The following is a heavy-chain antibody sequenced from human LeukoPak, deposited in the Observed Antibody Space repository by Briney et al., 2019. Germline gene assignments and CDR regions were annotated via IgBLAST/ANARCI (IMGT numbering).Heavy chain of an antibody. D-gene: IGHD1-26*01. Sequence: GRSLRLSCAASGFILSSNAVHWVRQAPGKGLEWVAVISHDGRSKYYADSVKGRFTTSRDISRNTLYLQMDSLRAEDTALYHCARVASGTYYVVDYWGQGTLVTVSS. CDR2: ISHDGRSK. CDR1: GFILSSNA. J-gene: IGHJ4*02. CDR3: ARVASGTYYVVDY. V-gene: IGHV3-30*04.